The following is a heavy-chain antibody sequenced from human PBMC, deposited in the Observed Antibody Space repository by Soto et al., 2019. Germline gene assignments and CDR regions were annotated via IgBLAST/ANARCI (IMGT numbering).Heavy chain of an antibody. CDR3: ARVGVVVAATVGYKWFDP. J-gene: IGHJ5*02. CDR1: GGSFSGYY. Sequence: PSETLSLTCAVYGGSFSGYYWSWIRQPPRKGLQWIGEINHSGSTNYNPSLQSRVTITVDTSKNKFSLQLSSVTAADTAAYYCARVGVVVAATVGYKWFDPWGQGTLVTVSS. CDR2: INHSGST. D-gene: IGHD2-15*01. V-gene: IGHV4-34*01.